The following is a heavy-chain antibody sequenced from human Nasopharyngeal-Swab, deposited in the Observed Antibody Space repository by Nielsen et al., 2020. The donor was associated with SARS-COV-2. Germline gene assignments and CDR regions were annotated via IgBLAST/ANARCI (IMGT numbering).Heavy chain of an antibody. CDR3: AKVPGSSWVDAFDI. CDR1: GFIFSSYG. CDR2: ISYDGSNK. J-gene: IGHJ3*02. D-gene: IGHD6-13*01. V-gene: IGHV3-30*18. Sequence: GESLKISCAASGFIFSSYGMHWVRQAPGKGLEWVAVISYDGSNKYYADSLKGRFTISKDNSKNTLYLQMNSLRAEDTAVYYCAKVPGSSWVDAFDIWSQGTKVTVSS.